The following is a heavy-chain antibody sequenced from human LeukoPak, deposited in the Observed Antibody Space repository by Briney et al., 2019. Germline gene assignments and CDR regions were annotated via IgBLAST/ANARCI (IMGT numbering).Heavy chain of an antibody. CDR1: GFTFSSYA. Sequence: GGSLRLSCAASGFTFSSYAMHWVRQAPGKGLEWVAVISYDGSNKYYADSVKGRFTISRDNSKNTLYLQMNSLRAEDTAVYYCAKIVAATHDSDYYYYGMDVWGQGTTVTVSS. V-gene: IGHV3-30-3*02. CDR2: ISYDGSNK. CDR3: AKIVAATHDSDYYYYGMDV. J-gene: IGHJ6*02. D-gene: IGHD2-15*01.